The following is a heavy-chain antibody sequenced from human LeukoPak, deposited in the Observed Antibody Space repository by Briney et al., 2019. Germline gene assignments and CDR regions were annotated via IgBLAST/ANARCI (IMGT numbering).Heavy chain of an antibody. CDR3: AKALSGGGYQWKQLWFDP. J-gene: IGHJ5*02. Sequence: GGSLRLSCAASGFTFSSYAMSWVRQAPGKGLEWVSAISGSGGSTYYADSVKGRFTISRDNSKNTLYLQMNSLRAEDTAVYYCAKALSGGGYQWKQLWFDPWGQGTLVTVSS. CDR2: ISGSGGST. CDR1: GFTFSSYA. V-gene: IGHV3-23*01. D-gene: IGHD2-15*01.